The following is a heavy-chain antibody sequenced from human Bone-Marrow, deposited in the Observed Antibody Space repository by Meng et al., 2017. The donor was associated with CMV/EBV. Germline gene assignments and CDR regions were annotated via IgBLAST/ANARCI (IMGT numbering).Heavy chain of an antibody. J-gene: IGHJ4*02. CDR2: FYYSGST. CDR1: GFTFSSYW. D-gene: IGHD3-3*01. Sequence: GSLRLSCAASGFTFSSYWMHWIRQPPGKGLGWIGYFYYSGSTNYNPSLKSRVTISVDTSKNQFSLKLSSVTAADTAVYYCARQRITIFGVATTHFDYWGQGTLVTVSS. CDR3: ARQRITIFGVATTHFDY. V-gene: IGHV4-59*01.